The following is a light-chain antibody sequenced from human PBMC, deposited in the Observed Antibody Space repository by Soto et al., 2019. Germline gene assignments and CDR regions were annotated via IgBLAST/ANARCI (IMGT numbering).Light chain of an antibody. Sequence: EIVLTQSPGTLSLSPGERATLSCRASQSVSSNYLAWYQQKPGQAPRLLIYGASSRATGIPDGFSGSGSGTDFTLTISRLEPEDFAVYYCQQYGSSRTFGQGTKVEIK. CDR1: QSVSSNY. CDR2: GAS. CDR3: QQYGSSRT. V-gene: IGKV3-20*01. J-gene: IGKJ1*01.